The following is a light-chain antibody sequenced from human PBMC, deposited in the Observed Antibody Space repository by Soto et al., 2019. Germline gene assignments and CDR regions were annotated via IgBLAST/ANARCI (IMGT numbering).Light chain of an antibody. CDR1: QSVSSN. J-gene: IGKJ1*01. V-gene: IGKV3-15*01. Sequence: EIVMTQSPATLSVSPGERATLSCRASQSVSSNLAWYQQKPGQAPRLLIYGASTRATGIPARFSGSGSGTEFTLTISSLQSEDFAVYYCQQYYDTLRTFGQGTKVEIK. CDR3: QQYYDTLRT. CDR2: GAS.